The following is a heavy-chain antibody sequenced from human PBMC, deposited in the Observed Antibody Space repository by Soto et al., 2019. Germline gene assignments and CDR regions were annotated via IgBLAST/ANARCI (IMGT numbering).Heavy chain of an antibody. D-gene: IGHD3-10*01. CDR2: ISYDGSNK. V-gene: IGHV3-30*18. CDR3: AKNQGGLMVRGVIRGCGMDV. CDR1: GFTFSSYG. Sequence: GGSLRLSCAASGFTFSSYGMHWVRQAPGKGLEWVAVISYDGSNKYYADSVKGRFTISRDNSKNTLYLQMNSLRAEDTAVYYCAKNQGGLMVRGVIRGCGMDVWGQGTTVTVSS. J-gene: IGHJ6*02.